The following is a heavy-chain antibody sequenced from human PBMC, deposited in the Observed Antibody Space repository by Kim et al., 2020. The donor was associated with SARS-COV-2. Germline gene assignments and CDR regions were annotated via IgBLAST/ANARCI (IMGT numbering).Heavy chain of an antibody. J-gene: IGHJ2*01. CDR1: GGSMSRGGTS. V-gene: IGHV4-30-2*01. Sequence: SETLSLTCTVSGGSMSRGGTSWSWLRQPPGKGLEWIGYIYHSGSAFYNPSLQSRVTISADISMNQFSLRLSSVTAADTAVYYCARDPLAGHTWYFDLWGRGTLVTVSS. D-gene: IGHD6-19*01. CDR2: IYHSGSA. CDR3: ARDPLAGHTWYFDL.